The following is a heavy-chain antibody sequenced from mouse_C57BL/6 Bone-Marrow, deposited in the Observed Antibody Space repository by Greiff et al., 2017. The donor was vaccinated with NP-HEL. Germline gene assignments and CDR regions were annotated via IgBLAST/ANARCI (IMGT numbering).Heavy chain of an antibody. CDR3: ARCDGYYGAY. V-gene: IGHV1-81*01. CDR2: IYPRSGNT. Sequence: QVQLQQSGAELARPGASVKLSCKASGYTFTSYGISWVKQRTGQGLEWIGEIYPRSGNTYYNEKFKGKATLTADKSSSTAYMELRSLTSEDSAVYFCARCDGYYGAYWGQGTLVTVPA. J-gene: IGHJ3*01. D-gene: IGHD2-3*01. CDR1: GYTFTSYG.